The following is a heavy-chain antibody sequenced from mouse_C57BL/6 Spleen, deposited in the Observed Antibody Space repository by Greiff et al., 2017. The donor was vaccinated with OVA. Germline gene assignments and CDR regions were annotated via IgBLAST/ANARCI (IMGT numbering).Heavy chain of an antibody. CDR3: ARLGTTYYAMDY. CDR1: GYAFSSSW. CDR2: IYPGDGDT. J-gene: IGHJ4*01. V-gene: IGHV1-82*01. Sequence: VKLMESGPELVKPGASVKISCKASGYAFSSSWMNWVKQRPGKGLEWIGRIYPGDGDTNYNGKFKGKATLTADKSSSTAYMQLSSLTSEDSAVYFCARLGTTYYAMDYWGQGTSVTVSS. D-gene: IGHD2-3*01.